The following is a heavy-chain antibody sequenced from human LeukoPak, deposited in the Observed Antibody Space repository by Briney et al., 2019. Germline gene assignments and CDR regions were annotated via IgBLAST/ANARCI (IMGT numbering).Heavy chain of an antibody. D-gene: IGHD6-13*01. CDR1: GGSISSSNYY. CDR3: ARWAMAAADY. CDR2: TYYSGST. V-gene: IGHV4-39*07. J-gene: IGHJ4*02. Sequence: SETLSLTCTVSGGSISSSNYYWGWIRQPPGKGLEWIGSTYYSGSTSYNPSLKSRVTISVDTSKNQFSLKLSSVTAADTAVYYCARWAMAAADYWGQGTLVTVSS.